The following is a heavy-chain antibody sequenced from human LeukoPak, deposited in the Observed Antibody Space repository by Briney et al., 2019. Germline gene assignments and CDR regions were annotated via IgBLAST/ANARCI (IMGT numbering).Heavy chain of an antibody. J-gene: IGHJ4*02. D-gene: IGHD2-2*01. CDR1: GFTFSDYW. Sequence: GGSLRLSCAASGFTFSDYWLSWVRQAPGKGLEWVANIKQDGTEKNYVDSVKGRFTISRDNARSSLSLQMNSLRAEDTAVYYCVRGPYALFWGQGTLVSASS. CDR2: IKQDGTEK. CDR3: VRGPYALF. V-gene: IGHV3-7*01.